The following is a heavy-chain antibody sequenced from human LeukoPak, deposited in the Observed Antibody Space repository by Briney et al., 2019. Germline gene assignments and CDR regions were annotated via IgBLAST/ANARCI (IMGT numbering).Heavy chain of an antibody. V-gene: IGHV3-21*01. CDR1: GFILSDYN. CDR2: IAISGTYI. J-gene: IGHJ4*02. Sequence: GRSLRLCCAASGFILSDYNMNWVRQAPGKGLEWVSFIAISGTYITYADSVKGRFTISRDNAKNSLYLQMNSLRAEDTAVYYCTRDLSATARAYDYWGQGTLVTVSS. D-gene: IGHD1-26*01. CDR3: TRDLSATARAYDY.